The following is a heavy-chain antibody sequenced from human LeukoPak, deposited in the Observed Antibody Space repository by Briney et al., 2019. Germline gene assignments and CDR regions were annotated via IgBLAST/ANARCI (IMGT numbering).Heavy chain of an antibody. CDR1: GYTFTSYD. CDR2: MNPNSGNT. D-gene: IGHD6-19*01. Sequence: ASVKVSCKASGYTFTSYDINWVRQATGQGLEWMGWMNPNSGNTGYAQKFQGRVTMTRNTSISTAYMELSSLRSEDTAVYYCARGTKLRGIAVAGIHQYYFDYWGQGTLVTVSS. CDR3: ARGTKLRGIAVAGIHQYYFDY. J-gene: IGHJ4*02. V-gene: IGHV1-8*01.